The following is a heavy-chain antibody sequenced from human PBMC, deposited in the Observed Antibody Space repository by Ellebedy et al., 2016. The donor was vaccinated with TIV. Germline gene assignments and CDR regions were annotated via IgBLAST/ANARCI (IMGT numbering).Heavy chain of an antibody. Sequence: SVKVSCKASGVTFTSFAISWVRQAPGQGLEWMGSVIPFLGITNYAQKFQGGVTISADTSTTTAYTELSSLRSEDTAFYYCARARGGTGTTGFDFWGQGTLVTVSS. CDR1: GVTFTSFA. J-gene: IGHJ4*02. D-gene: IGHD1/OR15-1a*01. V-gene: IGHV1-69*04. CDR2: VIPFLGIT. CDR3: ARARGGTGTTGFDF.